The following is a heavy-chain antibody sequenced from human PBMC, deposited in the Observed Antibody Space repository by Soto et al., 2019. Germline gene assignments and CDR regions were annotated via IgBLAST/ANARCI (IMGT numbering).Heavy chain of an antibody. CDR3: AREQWLATPYYYYGMDV. J-gene: IGHJ6*02. CDR1: GFTFSSYW. D-gene: IGHD6-19*01. Sequence: GGSLRLSCVTSGFTFSSYWMSWVRQAPGKGLEWVANIKQDGSEKYYVDSVKGRFTISRDNAKNSLYLQMNSLRAEDTAVYYCAREQWLATPYYYYGMDVWGQGTTVTVSS. CDR2: IKQDGSEK. V-gene: IGHV3-7*03.